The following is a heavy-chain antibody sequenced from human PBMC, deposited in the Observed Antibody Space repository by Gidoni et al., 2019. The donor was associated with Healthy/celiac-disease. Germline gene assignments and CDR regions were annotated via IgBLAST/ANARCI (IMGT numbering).Heavy chain of an antibody. J-gene: IGHJ4*02. V-gene: IGHV4-31*03. Sequence: QVQLQESGPGLVKPSQTLSLTCTVSGGSISSGGYYWSWIRQHPGRGLEWIGYIYYSGSTYYNPSLKSRVTISVDTSKIQFSLKLSSVTAADTAVYYCARVGYSSSSSAFDYWGQGTLVTVSS. CDR3: ARVGYSSSSSAFDY. D-gene: IGHD6-6*01. CDR2: IYYSGST. CDR1: GGSISSGGYY.